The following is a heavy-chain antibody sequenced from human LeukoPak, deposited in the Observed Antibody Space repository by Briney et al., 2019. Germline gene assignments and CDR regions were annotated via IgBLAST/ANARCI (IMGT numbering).Heavy chain of an antibody. CDR1: GYSISSGYY. J-gene: IGHJ4*02. CDR2: IYHSGST. D-gene: IGHD6-13*01. Sequence: SETLSLTCAVSGYSISSGYYWGWIRQPPGKGLEWIGSIYHSGSTHYNPSLKSRVTISVDTSKKQFSLKLSSVTAADTAVYYCARNSSSWYFDYWGQGTLVTVSP. CDR3: ARNSSSWYFDY. V-gene: IGHV4-38-2*01.